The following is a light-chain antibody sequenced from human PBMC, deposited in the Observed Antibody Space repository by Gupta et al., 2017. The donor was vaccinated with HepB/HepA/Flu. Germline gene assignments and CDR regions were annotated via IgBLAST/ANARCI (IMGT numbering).Light chain of an antibody. V-gene: IGKV1-39*01. Sequence: DIQMTQSPSSLSASLGDRVTITCRASQSIITYLNWYQQKPGKAPKLLIYSTSRLQSGGPSRFRGSGYEKDFTLTSTRLQNEDFANYYWQQSYSNPTFGQGTRMEIK. J-gene: IGKJ5*01. CDR1: QSIITY. CDR2: STS. CDR3: QQSYSNPT.